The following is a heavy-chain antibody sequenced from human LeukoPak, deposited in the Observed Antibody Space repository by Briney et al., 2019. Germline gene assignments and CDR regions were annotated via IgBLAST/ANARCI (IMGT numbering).Heavy chain of an antibody. Sequence: GGSLGLSCAVSGFNFRDHWMDWVRQAPGKGLEWVGHIKNDGSETYYLDSLKGRFSISRDNTNNALHLQMNSLRVEDTAVYYCVKNDGWFHLAQWGQGTLVTVSS. CDR3: VKNDGWFHLAQ. V-gene: IGHV3-7*03. J-gene: IGHJ4*02. CDR2: IKNDGSET. CDR1: GFNFRDHW. D-gene: IGHD6-19*01.